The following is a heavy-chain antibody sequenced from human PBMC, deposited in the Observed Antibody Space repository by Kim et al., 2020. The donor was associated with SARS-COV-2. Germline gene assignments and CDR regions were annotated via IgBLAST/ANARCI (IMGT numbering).Heavy chain of an antibody. Sequence: GGSLRLSCAASGFTFSSYGMHWVRQAPGKGLEWVAIIWFDGSNKYYADSVKGRFTISRDNSKNTLYLQMNSLRAEDTAVYYCASARTYYYDSSGYYQLDYGGRGTLVTVST. J-gene: IGHJ4*02. V-gene: IGHV3-33*01. CDR1: GFTFSSYG. CDR3: ASARTYYYDSSGYYQLDY. D-gene: IGHD3-22*01. CDR2: IWFDGSNK.